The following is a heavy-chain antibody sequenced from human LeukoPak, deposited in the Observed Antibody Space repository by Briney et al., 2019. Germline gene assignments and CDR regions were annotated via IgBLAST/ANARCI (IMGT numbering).Heavy chain of an antibody. V-gene: IGHV4-34*01. CDR3: ARGDAAYSSSFYLYYYYYYGMDV. D-gene: IGHD6-13*01. J-gene: IGHJ6*02. CDR1: GVSFSGYY. Sequence: PSETLSLTCAVYGVSFSGYYWSWIRQPPGKGLEWIGEINHSGSTNYNPSLKSRVTISVDTSKNQFSLNLSSVTAADTAVYYCARGDAAYSSSFYLYYYYYYGMDVWGQGTTVTVSS. CDR2: INHSGST.